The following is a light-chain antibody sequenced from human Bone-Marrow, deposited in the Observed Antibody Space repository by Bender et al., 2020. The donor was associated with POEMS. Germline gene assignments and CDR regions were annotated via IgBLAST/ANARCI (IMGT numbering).Light chain of an antibody. CDR2: EGN. J-gene: IGLJ2*01. CDR1: SSDVGSYNL. V-gene: IGLV2-23*01. Sequence: QSALTQPASVSGSPGQSITISCTGTSSDVGSYNLVSWYQQHPGKAPKLMIYEGNKRPSGVSNRFSGSTSGNTASLTISGLQAEDEADYYCCSYAGSSTAVFGGGTKLTVL. CDR3: CSYAGSSTAV.